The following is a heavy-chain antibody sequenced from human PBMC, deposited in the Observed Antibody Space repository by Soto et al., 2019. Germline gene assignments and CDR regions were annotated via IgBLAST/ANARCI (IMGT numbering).Heavy chain of an antibody. CDR1: GFTFSKYA. CDR3: AKYEGQAVTGPLDC. Sequence: EGQVLESGGGLVQPGGSLRLSCAASGFTFSKYAMSWVRQAPGKGLEWVSGISESGGTTYSADSVKGRFTISRDNSKNTLYLQMSSLRAEDAAVYYCAKYEGQAVTGPLDCWGQGTPVTVSS. D-gene: IGHD6-19*01. CDR2: ISESGGTT. J-gene: IGHJ4*02. V-gene: IGHV3-23*01.